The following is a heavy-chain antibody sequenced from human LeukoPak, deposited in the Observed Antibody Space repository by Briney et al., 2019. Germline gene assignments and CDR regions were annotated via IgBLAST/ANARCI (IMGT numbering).Heavy chain of an antibody. Sequence: ASVKVSCKASGYTFTGYYMHWVRQAPGQGLEWMGWINPNSGGTNYAQKFQGRVTMTRDTSISTAYMELSSLRSEDTAVYYCAALIRVRGVIIWDYWGQGTLVTVSS. J-gene: IGHJ4*02. V-gene: IGHV1-2*02. CDR2: INPNSGGT. CDR1: GYTFTGYY. D-gene: IGHD3-10*01. CDR3: AALIRVRGVIIWDY.